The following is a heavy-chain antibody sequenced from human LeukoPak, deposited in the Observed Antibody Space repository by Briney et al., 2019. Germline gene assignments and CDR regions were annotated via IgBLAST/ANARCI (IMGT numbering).Heavy chain of an antibody. Sequence: SETLSLTCTVSSGSMSSSSYYWGWIRQPPGKGLEGIGSIYYSGSTYYNPSLKSRLTISVDTTKNQFSLKLSSVTAADTAVYYCATTYSSSWFYWGQGTLVTVSS. CDR3: ATTYSSSWFY. D-gene: IGHD6-13*01. CDR2: IYYSGST. J-gene: IGHJ4*02. V-gene: IGHV4-39*01. CDR1: SGSMSSSSYY.